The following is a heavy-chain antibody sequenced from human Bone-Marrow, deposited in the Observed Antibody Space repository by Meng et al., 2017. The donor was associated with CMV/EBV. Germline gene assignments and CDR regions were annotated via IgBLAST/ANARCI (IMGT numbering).Heavy chain of an antibody. CDR2: ISYDGSNK. J-gene: IGHJ3*02. Sequence: GESLKISCAASGFTFSSYGMHWVRQAPGKGLEWVAVISYDGSNKYYADSVKGRFTISRDNSKNTLYLQMNSLRAEDTAVYYCARDGIVLMVYARDAFDIWGQGTMVTVSS. V-gene: IGHV3-30*19. CDR1: GFTFSSYG. CDR3: ARDGIVLMVYARDAFDI. D-gene: IGHD2-8*01.